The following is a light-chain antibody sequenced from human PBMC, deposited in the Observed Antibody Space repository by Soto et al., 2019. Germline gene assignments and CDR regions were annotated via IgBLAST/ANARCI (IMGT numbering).Light chain of an antibody. V-gene: IGKV1-27*01. CDR2: AAS. CDR1: QTISSW. CDR3: QKYNSAPLA. Sequence: DIQMTQSPSTLSGSVVDRVTITCLASQTISSWLAWYQQKPGKVPKVLIYAASTLQSGVPSRFSGSGSGTDFTLTISSLQPEDAATYYCQKYNSAPLAFGGGTKVDIK. J-gene: IGKJ4*01.